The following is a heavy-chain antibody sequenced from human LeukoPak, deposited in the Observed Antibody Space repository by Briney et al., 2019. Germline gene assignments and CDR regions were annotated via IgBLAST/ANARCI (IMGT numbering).Heavy chain of an antibody. CDR1: GGSISSSSYY. CDR2: NYYSRRI. CDR3: ARRVTLNWEFNY. D-gene: IGHD3-10*01. J-gene: IGHJ4*02. V-gene: IGHV4-39*01. Sequence: SETLSLPCSVSGGSISSSSYYWGWIRQPPGKGLVWLGSNYYSRRIYCNSSLTIQVTISVDPSKNQSSLKLSAVTAADTAFYYCARRVTLNWEFNYWGRGTRV.